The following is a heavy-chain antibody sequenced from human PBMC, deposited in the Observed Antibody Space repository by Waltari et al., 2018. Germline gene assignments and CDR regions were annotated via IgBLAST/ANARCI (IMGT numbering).Heavy chain of an antibody. CDR2: IIPIFGTA. D-gene: IGHD6-6*01. J-gene: IGHJ6*02. CDR3: ARDGSQYSSSMSYYYYGMDV. Sequence: QVQLVQSGAEVKKPGSSVKVSCKASGGTFSSYAISWVRQAPGQGLEWMGGIIPIFGTANYAQKFQGRVTITADESTSTAYMELSSLRSEDTAVYYCARDGSQYSSSMSYYYYGMDVWGQGTTVTVSS. CDR1: GGTFSSYA. V-gene: IGHV1-69*12.